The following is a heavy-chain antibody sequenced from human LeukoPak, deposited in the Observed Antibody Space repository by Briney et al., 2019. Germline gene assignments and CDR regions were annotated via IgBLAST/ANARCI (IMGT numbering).Heavy chain of an antibody. Sequence: GSLRLSCAASGFTFSNYWMTWVRQAPGKGLEWVANLKQDGSEIYYVDSVKGRFTISRDNAKNSLYLQMNSLRAEDTAVYYCARDLGWELLAWGQGTMVTVSS. CDR2: LKQDGSEI. CDR3: ARDLGWELLA. V-gene: IGHV3-7*01. J-gene: IGHJ3*01. D-gene: IGHD1-26*01. CDR1: GFTFSNYW.